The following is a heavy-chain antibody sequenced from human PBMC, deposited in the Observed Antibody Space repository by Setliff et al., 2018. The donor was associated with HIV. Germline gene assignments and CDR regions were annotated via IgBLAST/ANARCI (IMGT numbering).Heavy chain of an antibody. V-gene: IGHV1-46*01. Sequence: KVSCKASGYSFTSYYIHWVRQAPGQGLEWMGIINPSGGSTSYAQKFQGRVTMTRDTSTSTVYMELSSLRSEDTAVYNCARGYPSSPYYYYMDVWGKGTTVTVSS. CDR1: GYSFTSYY. D-gene: IGHD5-12*01. CDR3: ARGYPSSPYYYYMDV. CDR2: INPSGGST. J-gene: IGHJ6*03.